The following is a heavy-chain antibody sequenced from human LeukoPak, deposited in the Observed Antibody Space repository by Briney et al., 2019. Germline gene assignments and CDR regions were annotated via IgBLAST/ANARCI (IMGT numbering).Heavy chain of an antibody. CDR1: GYTFTDYY. V-gene: IGHV1-2*02. CDR3: ARDRRGSSSWYDY. D-gene: IGHD6-13*01. Sequence: ASLKVSCKASGYTFTDYYMHWVRQAPGQGLEWMGWINPNTGGTTYAQKFQGRVTMTRDTSISTAYMELNRLISDDTAVYYCARDRRGSSSWYDYWGQGTPVTVSS. CDR2: INPNTGGT. J-gene: IGHJ4*02.